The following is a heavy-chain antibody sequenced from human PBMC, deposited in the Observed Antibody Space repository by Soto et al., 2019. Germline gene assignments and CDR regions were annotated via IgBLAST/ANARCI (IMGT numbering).Heavy chain of an antibody. CDR1: GYTLPNSFSSYC. J-gene: IGHJ1*01. CDR2: IYPGASDT. D-gene: IGHD2-15*01. Sequence: GXSLKICCQGFGYTLPNSFSSYCIGWLRQLPVKGLEWMGIIYPGASDTKYNPSFQGQITISADTSTSTAYLQWSSLKASDTAMYYCMARLCDVVGVLELFHHWGQGTLVTVSS. V-gene: IGHV5-51*01. CDR3: MARLCDVVGVLELFHH.